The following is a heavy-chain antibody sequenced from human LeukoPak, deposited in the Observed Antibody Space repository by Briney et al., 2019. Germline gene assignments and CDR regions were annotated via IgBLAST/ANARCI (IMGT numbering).Heavy chain of an antibody. Sequence: ASVKVSCKASGGTFSSYAISWVRQAPGQGLEWMGWISAYNGNTNYAQKLQGRVTMTTDTSTSTAYMELRSLRSDDTAVYYCARDLGGTTVVFTPGGDYWGQGTLVTVSS. J-gene: IGHJ4*02. CDR3: ARDLGGTTVVFTPGGDY. CDR2: ISAYNGNT. D-gene: IGHD1-1*01. CDR1: GGTFSSYA. V-gene: IGHV1-18*01.